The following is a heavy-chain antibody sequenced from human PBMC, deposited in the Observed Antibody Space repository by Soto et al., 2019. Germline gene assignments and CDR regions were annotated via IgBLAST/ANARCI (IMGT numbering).Heavy chain of an antibody. CDR2: TSNNGDRT. CDR1: VFTFTDHA. CDR3: ARPPLYSNGGYFDS. J-gene: IGHJ4*02. D-gene: IGHD6-19*01. V-gene: IGHV3-23*01. Sequence: GWSLRLSCSVSVFTFTDHAMTWLRQAPGKGLEWVSTTSNNGDRTFYADSVKGRFTVSTDRTNNTLYLQMNSLRAGDTAVYFCARPPLYSNGGYFDSWGQGTLVTVSS.